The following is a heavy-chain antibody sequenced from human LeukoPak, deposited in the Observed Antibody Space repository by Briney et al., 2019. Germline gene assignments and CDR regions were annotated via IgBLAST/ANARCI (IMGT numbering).Heavy chain of an antibody. CDR1: GFTFSSYA. CDR2: IGGSSGST. J-gene: IGHJ4*02. V-gene: IGHV3-23*01. CDR3: AKGIVVVVAAGYYFDY. Sequence: PGGSLRLSCAASGFTFSSYAVSWVRQAPGKGLEWVSAIGGSSGSTYYADSVKGRFTISRDNSKNTLYLQMNSLRAEDTAVYYCAKGIVVVVAAGYYFDYWGQGTLVTVSS. D-gene: IGHD2-15*01.